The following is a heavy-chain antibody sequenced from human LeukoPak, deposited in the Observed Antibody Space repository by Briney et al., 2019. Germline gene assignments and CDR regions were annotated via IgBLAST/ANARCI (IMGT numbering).Heavy chain of an antibody. CDR1: GFTFSNYA. CDR3: AKGQDYYYHYGMDV. V-gene: IGHV3-23*01. Sequence: GGSLRLSCAASGFTFSNYAMSWVRQAPGKGLEWVSGISGSGGTTKYADSVKGRFTSPRDNSKNTLYLQMDSLRAEDTAVYYCAKGQDYYYHYGMDVWGKGTTVTVSS. CDR2: ISGSGGTT. J-gene: IGHJ6*04.